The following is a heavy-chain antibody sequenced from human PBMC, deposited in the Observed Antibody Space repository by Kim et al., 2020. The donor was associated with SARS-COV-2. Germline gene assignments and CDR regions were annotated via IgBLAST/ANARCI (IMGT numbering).Heavy chain of an antibody. CDR2: ISYDGSNK. V-gene: IGHV3-30*04. CDR3: ARSTTMGSNPYYYYGMDV. Sequence: GGSLRLSCAASGFTFSSYAMHWVRQAPGKGLEWVAVISYDGSNKYYADSVKGRFTISRDNSKNTLYLQMNSLRAEDTAVYYCARSTTMGSNPYYYYGMDVWGQGTTVTVSS. CDR1: GFTFSSYA. J-gene: IGHJ6*02. D-gene: IGHD4-4*01.